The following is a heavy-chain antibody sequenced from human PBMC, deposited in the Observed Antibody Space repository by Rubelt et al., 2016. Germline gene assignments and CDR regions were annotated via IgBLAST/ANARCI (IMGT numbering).Heavy chain of an antibody. CDR3: ARTGIEDY. CDR2: ISSISCFI. CDR1: GFTFSSYS. D-gene: IGHD1-26*01. Sequence: EVQLVESGGGLVKPGGSLRLSCAASGFTFSSYSMNWVRQAPGKGLEWVSSISSISCFIYSADSVKGRLTISRDNAKNSLYLQMNSLRAEDTAVYYCARTGIEDYWGQGTLVTVSS. V-gene: IGHV3-21*01. J-gene: IGHJ4*02.